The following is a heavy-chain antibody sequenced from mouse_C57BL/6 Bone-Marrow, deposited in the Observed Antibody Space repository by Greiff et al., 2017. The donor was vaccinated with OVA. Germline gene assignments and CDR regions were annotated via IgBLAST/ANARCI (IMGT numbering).Heavy chain of an antibody. D-gene: IGHD1-1*01. CDR2: ISNGGGST. J-gene: IGHJ3*01. CDR3: ARRDYYGSRD. V-gene: IGHV5-12*01. Sequence: DVKLVESGGGLVQPGGSLKLSCAASGFTFSDYYMYWVRQTPEKRLEWVAYISNGGGSTYYPDTVKGRFTISRDNAKNTLYLQMSRLKSEDTAMYYCARRDYYGSRDWGQGTLVTVSA. CDR1: GFTFSDYY.